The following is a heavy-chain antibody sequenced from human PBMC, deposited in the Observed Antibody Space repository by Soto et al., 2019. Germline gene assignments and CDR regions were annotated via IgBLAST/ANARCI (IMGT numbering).Heavy chain of an antibody. V-gene: IGHV3-21*06. Sequence: PRGSLLLSCVSSGFTFTIDSMTWVRQAPGKGLEWVSSISSHGRDIFYADSVKGRFTISRDNAKDSLHLQMNSLTGEDSAVYYCARGAALAGKLDLWGQGTLVTVSS. D-gene: IGHD6-19*01. CDR2: ISSHGRDI. J-gene: IGHJ4*02. CDR3: ARGAALAGKLDL. CDR1: GFTFTIDS.